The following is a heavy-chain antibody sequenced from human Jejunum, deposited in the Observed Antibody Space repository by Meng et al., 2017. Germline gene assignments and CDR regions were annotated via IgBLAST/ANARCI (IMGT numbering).Heavy chain of an antibody. D-gene: IGHD6-19*01. CDR2: GYDSGSI. CDR3: ARGTSPPRSCWWTGFFDV. V-gene: IGHV4-4*02. Sequence: LVGACSVLVKRSGPWSTTCVLSGVSFSSGSWLSWIRRPPGKGLEWIGEGYDSGSIDYNPTLGSRASISVDKSKNQFSLKLISMTAADTAVYFCARGTSPPRSCWWTGFFDVWGRGTLVTASS. J-gene: IGHJ2*01. CDR1: GVSFSSGSW.